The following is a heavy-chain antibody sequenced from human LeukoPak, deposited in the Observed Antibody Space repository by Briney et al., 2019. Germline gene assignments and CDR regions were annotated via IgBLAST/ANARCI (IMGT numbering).Heavy chain of an antibody. CDR2: IYYSGST. V-gene: IGHV4-59*01. D-gene: IGHD3-10*01. CDR3: ARGFGRKYNFAKY. Sequence: PSETLSLTCTVVGGSISTYYWSWIRQPPGKGLEWIGYIYYSGSTNYNPSLKSRVTISVDTSKDQFSLKLSSVTAADTAVYYCARGFGRKYNFAKYWGQGTLVTVSS. J-gene: IGHJ4*02. CDR1: GGSISTYY.